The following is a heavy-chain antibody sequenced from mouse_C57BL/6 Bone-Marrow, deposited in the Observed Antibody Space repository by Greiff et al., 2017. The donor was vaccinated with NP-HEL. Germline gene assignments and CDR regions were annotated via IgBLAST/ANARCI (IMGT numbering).Heavy chain of an antibody. J-gene: IGHJ3*01. V-gene: IGHV2-4*01. CDR3: AVNYYGSSPFAY. CDR1: GFSLTSYG. CDR2: IWRGGST. D-gene: IGHD1-1*01. Sequence: VKLVESGPGLVQPSQSLSITCTVSGFSLTSYGVHWVRQPPGKGLEWLGVIWRGGSTDYNAAFISRLSISKDNSKSQVFFKMNSLQADDTAIYYCAVNYYGSSPFAYWGQGTLVTVSA.